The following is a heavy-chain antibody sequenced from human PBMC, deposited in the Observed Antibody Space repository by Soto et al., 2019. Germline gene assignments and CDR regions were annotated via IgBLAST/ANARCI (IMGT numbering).Heavy chain of an antibody. J-gene: IGHJ4*02. CDR1: GFTFSSYW. D-gene: IGHD3-16*01. Sequence: GGSLRLSCTASGFTFSSYWRSWVRQAPGKGLGWVANIKEDGSGKYYVDSVKGRFSISRDNTRNSLYLQMDSLRVEDTGVYYCVRVGRLGGYWGQGALVTVSS. CDR3: VRVGRLGGY. V-gene: IGHV3-7*03. CDR2: IKEDGSGK.